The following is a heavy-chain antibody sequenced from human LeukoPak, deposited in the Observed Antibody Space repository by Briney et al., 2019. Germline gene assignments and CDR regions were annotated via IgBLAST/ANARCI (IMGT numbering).Heavy chain of an antibody. D-gene: IGHD2/OR15-2a*01. CDR1: GGALSSYA. J-gene: IGHJ4*02. V-gene: IGHV1-69*05. CDR3: ARDLAEGSFDY. Sequence: GASVKVSCKASGGALSSYAISWVRQAPGQGLEWMGRIIPIFGTANYAQKFQGRVTITTDESTSTAYMELSSLRSEDTAVYYCARDLAEGSFDYWGQGTLVTVSS. CDR2: IIPIFGTA.